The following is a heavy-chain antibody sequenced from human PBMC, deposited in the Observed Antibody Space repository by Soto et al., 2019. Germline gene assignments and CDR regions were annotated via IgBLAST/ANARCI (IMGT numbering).Heavy chain of an antibody. CDR1: GGSVSSGSYY. CDR3: ARDSEAPGGMDV. Sequence: LSETLSLTCTVSGGSVSSGSYYWSWIRQPPGKGLEWIGYIYYSGSTNYNPSLKSRVTISVDTSKNQFSLKLSSVTAADTAVYYCARDSEAPGGMDVWGQGTTVTVSS. V-gene: IGHV4-61*01. CDR2: IYYSGST. J-gene: IGHJ6*02. D-gene: IGHD1-26*01.